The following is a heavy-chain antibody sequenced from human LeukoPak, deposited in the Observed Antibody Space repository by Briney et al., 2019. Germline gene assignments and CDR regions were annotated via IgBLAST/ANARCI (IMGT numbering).Heavy chain of an antibody. D-gene: IGHD5-18*01. Sequence: PSETLSLTCAVYGGSFSGYYWSWIRQPPGKGLEWIGEINHSGSTNYNPSLKSRVTISVDTSKNQFSLKLSSVTAADTAVYYCAREGQIAVDTAMVSLGYYYYYMDVWGTGTTVTISS. V-gene: IGHV4-34*01. CDR2: INHSGST. CDR1: GGSFSGYY. J-gene: IGHJ6*03. CDR3: AREGQIAVDTAMVSLGYYYYYMDV.